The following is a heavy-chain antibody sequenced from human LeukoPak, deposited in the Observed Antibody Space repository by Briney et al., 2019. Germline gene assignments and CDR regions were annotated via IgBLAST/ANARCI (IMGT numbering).Heavy chain of an antibody. J-gene: IGHJ4*02. CDR2: IYYSGST. CDR3: ARRSDSSSWYWDY. D-gene: IGHD6-13*01. Sequence: SETLSLTCTVSGGSISSSSYYWGWIRQPPGKGLEWIGSIYYSGSTYYNPSLKSRVTISVDTSKNQFSLKLSSVTAADTAVYYCARRSDSSSWYWDYWGQGTLVTVSS. CDR1: GGSISSSSYY. V-gene: IGHV4-39*01.